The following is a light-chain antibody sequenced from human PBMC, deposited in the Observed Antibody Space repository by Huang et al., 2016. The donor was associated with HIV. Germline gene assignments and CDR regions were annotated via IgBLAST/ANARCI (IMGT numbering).Light chain of an antibody. Sequence: KLTQSLSSLSASVGDRVTITCLASQDIGSYLAWYQQKPGKAPNLLIYAASTLESGVPSRFSGSGSWTDFTLTINNLQPEDFATYYCLQLNSYPGAFGPGTNVDV. V-gene: IGKV1-9*01. CDR2: AAS. J-gene: IGKJ3*01. CDR3: LQLNSYPGA. CDR1: QDIGSY.